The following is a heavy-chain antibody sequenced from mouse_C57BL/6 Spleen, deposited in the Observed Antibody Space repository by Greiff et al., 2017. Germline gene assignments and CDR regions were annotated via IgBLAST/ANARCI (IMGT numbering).Heavy chain of an antibody. J-gene: IGHJ4*01. V-gene: IGHV1-55*01. CDR3: ARTRDTYYYAMDY. Sequence: QVQLQQPGAELVKPGASVKMSCKASGYTFTSYWITWVKQRPGQGLEWIGDIYPGSGSTNYNETFKSKATLTVDTSSSTAYMQLSSLTSEDAAVYCCARTRDTYYYAMDYWGQGTSVTVSS. CDR2: IYPGSGST. D-gene: IGHD3-3*01. CDR1: GYTFTSYW.